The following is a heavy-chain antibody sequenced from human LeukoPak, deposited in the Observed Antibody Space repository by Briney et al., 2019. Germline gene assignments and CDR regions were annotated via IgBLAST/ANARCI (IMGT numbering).Heavy chain of an antibody. CDR2: ISGSGGST. CDR1: GFMFSTYE. D-gene: IGHD3-3*02. Sequence: GGSLRLSCAASGFMFSTYEMNWVRQAPGKGLEWVSAISGSGGSTYYADSVKGRFTISRDNSKNTLYLQMNSLRAEDTAVYYCAKDSKVPFDYWGQGTLVTVSS. V-gene: IGHV3-23*01. CDR3: AKDSKVPFDY. J-gene: IGHJ4*02.